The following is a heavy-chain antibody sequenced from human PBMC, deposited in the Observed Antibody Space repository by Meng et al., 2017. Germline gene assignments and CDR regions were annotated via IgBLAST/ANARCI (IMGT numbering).Heavy chain of an antibody. CDR1: GDSVSSNSAA. D-gene: IGHD3-9*01. CDR2: TYYRSKWYN. CDR3: ARGTGQTGHFDY. V-gene: IGHV6-1*01. J-gene: IGHJ4*02. Sequence: QVRLQQSGPELVKPSQTPPPTFAISGDSVSSNSAAWNWIRQSPSRGLEWLGRTYYRSKWYNDYAVSVKSRITINPDTSKNQFSLQLNSVTPEDTAVYYCARGTGQTGHFDYWGQGTLVTVSS.